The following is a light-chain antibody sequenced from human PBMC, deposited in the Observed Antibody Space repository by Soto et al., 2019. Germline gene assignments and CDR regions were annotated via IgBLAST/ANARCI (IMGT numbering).Light chain of an antibody. CDR3: QQYGSSPST. CDR2: GAS. CDR1: QSVSSSY. V-gene: IGKV3-20*01. Sequence: EIVLTQSPGTLSLSRGERATLSCRASQSVSSSYLAWYQQKPGQAPRLLIYGASSRATGIPDRFSGSGSGTHFTLTISRLEPKDFAVYYCQQYGSSPSTFGQATKVEIK. J-gene: IGKJ1*01.